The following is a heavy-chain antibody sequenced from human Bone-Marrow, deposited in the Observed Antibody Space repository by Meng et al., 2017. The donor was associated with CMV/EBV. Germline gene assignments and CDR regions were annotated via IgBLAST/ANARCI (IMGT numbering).Heavy chain of an antibody. CDR3: AIPYYDILTGYYEGAFDI. V-gene: IGHV3-66*02. J-gene: IGHJ3*02. CDR2: IYSGGST. Sequence: GGSLRLSCAASGFTVSSNYMSWVRQAPGKGLEWVSVIYSGGSTYYADSVKGRFTISRDNSKNTLYLQMNSLRAEDTAVYYCAIPYYDILTGYYEGAFDIWAQGTMVTVSS. D-gene: IGHD3-9*01. CDR1: GFTVSSNY.